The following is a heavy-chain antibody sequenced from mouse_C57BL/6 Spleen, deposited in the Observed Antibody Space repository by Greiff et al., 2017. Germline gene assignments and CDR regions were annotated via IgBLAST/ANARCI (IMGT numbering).Heavy chain of an antibody. J-gene: IGHJ3*01. CDR1: GFTFSSYG. CDR3: ARREDYYGSSYDFAY. D-gene: IGHD1-1*01. V-gene: IGHV5-6*02. Sequence: EVKLVESGGDLVKPGGSLKLSCAASGFTFSSYGMSWVRQTPDKRLEWVATISSGGSYTYYPDSVKGRFTISRDNAKNTLYLQMSSLKSEDTAMYYCARREDYYGSSYDFAYWGQGTLVTVSA. CDR2: ISSGGSYT.